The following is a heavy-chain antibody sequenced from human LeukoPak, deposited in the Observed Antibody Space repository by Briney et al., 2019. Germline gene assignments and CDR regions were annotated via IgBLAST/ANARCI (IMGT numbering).Heavy chain of an antibody. J-gene: IGHJ4*02. CDR1: GFTFSSYG. D-gene: IGHD3-3*01. CDR3: AKDGGDYLDY. CDR2: IRYDGSNK. V-gene: IGHV3-30*02. Sequence: GGSLRLSCAASGFTFSSYGMHWVRQAPGKGLEWVAFIRYDGSNKYYADSVKGRFTISRDNSKNTLYLQINSLRAEDTAVYYCAKDGGDYLDYWGQGTLVTVSS.